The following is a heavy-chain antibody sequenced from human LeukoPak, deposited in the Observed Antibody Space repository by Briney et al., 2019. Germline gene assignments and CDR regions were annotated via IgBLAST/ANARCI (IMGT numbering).Heavy chain of an antibody. CDR1: GFPLNSYS. J-gene: IGHJ4*02. CDR3: ARVGAAAGIDY. D-gene: IGHD6-13*01. V-gene: IGHV3-21*01. Sequence: PGGSLQLSFAASGFPLNSYSMNWVRPAPGKGLEWVSSISSSSSYIYYADSVKGRFTISRDNAKNSLYLQMNSLRAEDTAVYYCARVGAAAGIDYWGQGTLVTVSS. CDR2: ISSSSSYI.